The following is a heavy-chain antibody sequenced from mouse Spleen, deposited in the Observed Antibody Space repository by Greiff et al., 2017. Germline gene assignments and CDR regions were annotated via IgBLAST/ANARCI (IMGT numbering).Heavy chain of an antibody. V-gene: IGHV7-1*01. CDR1: GFTFSDFY. CDR3: ARDERYYGSSPFAY. D-gene: IGHD1-1*01. J-gene: IGHJ3*01. CDR2: SRNKANDYTT. Sequence: DVKLVESGGGLVQSGRSLRLSCATSGFTFSDFYMEWVRQAPGKGLEWIAASRNKANDYTTEYSASVKGRFIVSRDTSQSILYLQMNALRAEDTAIYYCARDERYYGSSPFAYWGQGTLVTVSA.